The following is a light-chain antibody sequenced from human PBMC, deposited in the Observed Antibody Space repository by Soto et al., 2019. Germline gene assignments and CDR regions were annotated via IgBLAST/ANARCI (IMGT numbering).Light chain of an antibody. CDR3: SSYTTSSTYV. CDR1: YSDVGAYTY. J-gene: IGLJ1*01. CDR2: GVS. V-gene: IGLV2-14*03. Sequence: QSVLTQPASVSGSPGQSITISCTGTYSDVGAYTYVSWYQHHSGKAPKLMVSGVSNRPSGVSDRFSGSKSGNTASLTISGLQAEDEADYYCSSYTTSSTYVFGTGTKVTVL.